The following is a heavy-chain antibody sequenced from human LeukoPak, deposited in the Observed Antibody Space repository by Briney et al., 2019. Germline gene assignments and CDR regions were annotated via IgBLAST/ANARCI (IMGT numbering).Heavy chain of an antibody. Sequence: AGGSLRLSCATSGFSFTDYPMNWVRQAPGKGLDSISNIRTTAEGAKYAYYADSVKGRFTISRDNAKNSLYLQMNSLRDEDTAVYYCARATSYGSGLTRNFDYWGQGTLVTVSS. D-gene: IGHD3-10*01. J-gene: IGHJ4*02. V-gene: IGHV3-48*02. CDR1: GFSFTDYP. CDR2: IRTTAEGAKYA. CDR3: ARATSYGSGLTRNFDY.